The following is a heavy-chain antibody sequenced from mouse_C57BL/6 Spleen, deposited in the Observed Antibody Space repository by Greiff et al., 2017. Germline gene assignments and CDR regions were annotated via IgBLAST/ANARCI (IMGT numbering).Heavy chain of an antibody. V-gene: IGHV1-15*01. CDR3: TRHDYDGAWFAY. CDR1: GYTFTDYE. Sequence: QVQLQQSGAELVRPGASVTLSCKASGYTFTDYEMHWVKQTPVHGLEWIGAIDPETGGTAYNQKFKGKAILTADKSSSTAYMELRSLTSEDSAVYSCTRHDYDGAWFAYWGQGTLVTVSA. CDR2: IDPETGGT. D-gene: IGHD2-4*01. J-gene: IGHJ3*01.